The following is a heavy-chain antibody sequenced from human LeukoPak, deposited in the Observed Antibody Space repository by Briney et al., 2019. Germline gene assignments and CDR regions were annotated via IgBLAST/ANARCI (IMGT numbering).Heavy chain of an antibody. CDR3: AAVPNANAWYWEDAFDI. CDR1: GFTFTTSA. Sequence: HEASVKVSCKASGFTFTTSAVQWVRPARGQRLEWIGRIVVGSGNTDHAQKCQGRLTITKDIFTSTAYMELSSLTSDDTAVYYCAAVPNANAWYWEDAFDIWGQGTMVSVSS. CDR2: IVVGSGNT. V-gene: IGHV1-58*01. D-gene: IGHD2-8*02. J-gene: IGHJ3*02.